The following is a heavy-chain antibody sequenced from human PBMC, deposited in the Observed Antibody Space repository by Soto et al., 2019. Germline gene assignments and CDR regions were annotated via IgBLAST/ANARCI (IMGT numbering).Heavy chain of an antibody. J-gene: IGHJ4*02. D-gene: IGHD3-9*01. Sequence: GGSLRLSCAASGFTFSSYAMSWVRQAPGKGLEWVSAISGSGGSTYYADSVKGRFTISRDNSKNTLYLQMNSLGAEDTAVYYCAKVGVYYDILAYFDYWGQGTLVTVSS. CDR1: GFTFSSYA. V-gene: IGHV3-23*01. CDR3: AKVGVYYDILAYFDY. CDR2: ISGSGGST.